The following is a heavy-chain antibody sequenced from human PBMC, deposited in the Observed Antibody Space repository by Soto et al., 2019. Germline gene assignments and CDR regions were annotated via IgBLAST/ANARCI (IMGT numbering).Heavy chain of an antibody. J-gene: IGHJ4*02. CDR1: GFTFDDYG. V-gene: IGHV3-23*01. CDR3: AKWAVGFDY. Sequence: GGSLRLSCAASGFTFDDYGMSWVRQAPGKGLEWVSTILGSGGNTYYADSVKGRFTNSRDNSKNTFYLQMNSLRAEDTAVFFCAKWAVGFDYWGQGTLVTVSS. CDR2: ILGSGGNT.